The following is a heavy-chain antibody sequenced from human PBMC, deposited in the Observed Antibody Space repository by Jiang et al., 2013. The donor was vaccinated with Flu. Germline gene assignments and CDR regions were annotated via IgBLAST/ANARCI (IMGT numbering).Heavy chain of an antibody. D-gene: IGHD1-7*01. V-gene: IGHV4-59*01. Sequence: GPGLVKPSETLSLTCTVSGGSISSYYWSWIRQPPGKGLEWIGYIYYSGNTNDNPSLKSRVTISVDTSKNQFSLTLSSVTAADTAVYFCAREDPGTGTPDYWGQGTLVTVSS. CDR3: AREDPGTGTPDY. J-gene: IGHJ4*02. CDR1: GGSISSYY. CDR2: IYYSGNT.